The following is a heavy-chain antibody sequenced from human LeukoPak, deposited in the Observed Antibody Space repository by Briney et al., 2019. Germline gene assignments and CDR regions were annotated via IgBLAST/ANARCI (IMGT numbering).Heavy chain of an antibody. CDR2: ISAYNGDT. V-gene: IGHV1-18*01. J-gene: IGHJ6*03. CDR3: ARVAGSGSYLESLYYYYYYMDV. Sequence: GASVKVSCKASGYTFTSYGINWVRQAPGQGLEWMGWISAYNGDTNYAQKLQGRVTMTTDTSTSTAYMELRSLRSDDTAVYYCARVAGSGSYLESLYYYYYYMDVWGKGTTVTVSS. D-gene: IGHD1-26*01. CDR1: GYTFTSYG.